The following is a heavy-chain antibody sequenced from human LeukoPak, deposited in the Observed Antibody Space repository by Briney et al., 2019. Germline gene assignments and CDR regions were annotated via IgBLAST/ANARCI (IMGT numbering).Heavy chain of an antibody. Sequence: GASVKVSCKASGYTFTSYYMHWVRQAPGQGLEWMGIISTSGGNTGYAQKFQGRIIMTRDTSTSTVYLDLSSLRSDDTAVYYCARVWVGATKAGYGYWGQETLVTVSS. D-gene: IGHD1-26*01. CDR2: ISTSGGNT. CDR3: ARVWVGATKAGYGY. V-gene: IGHV1-46*01. CDR1: GYTFTSYY. J-gene: IGHJ4*02.